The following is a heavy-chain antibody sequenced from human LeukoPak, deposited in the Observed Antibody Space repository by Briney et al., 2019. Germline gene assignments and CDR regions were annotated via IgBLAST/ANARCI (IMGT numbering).Heavy chain of an antibody. CDR3: ARGTMVVTDFDY. V-gene: IGHV4-59*01. CDR1: GGSISSYY. Sequence: SETLSLTCTVSGGSISSYYWSWIRQPPGKGLEWIGYIYYSGSTHYNPSLKSRVTISVDTSKNQFSLKLSSVTAADTAVYYCARGTMVVTDFDYWGQGTLVTVSS. CDR2: IYYSGST. J-gene: IGHJ4*02. D-gene: IGHD4-23*01.